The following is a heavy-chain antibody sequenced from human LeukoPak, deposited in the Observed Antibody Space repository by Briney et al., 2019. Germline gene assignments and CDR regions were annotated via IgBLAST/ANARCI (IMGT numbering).Heavy chain of an antibody. CDR2: ISGFGGST. J-gene: IGHJ4*02. D-gene: IGHD6-19*01. CDR1: GFTLSGYA. CDR3: AKTSYSSGWPLDY. Sequence: GGSLRLSCAASGFTLSGYAMSWVRQAPGQGLEWVSTISGFGGSTYYADSVKGRFTISRDNSKNTLYLQMNSLRAEDTAVYYCAKTSYSSGWPLDYWGQGTLVTVSP. V-gene: IGHV3-23*01.